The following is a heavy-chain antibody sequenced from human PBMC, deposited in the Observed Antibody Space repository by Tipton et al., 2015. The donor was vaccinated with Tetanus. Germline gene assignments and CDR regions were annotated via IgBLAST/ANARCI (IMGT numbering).Heavy chain of an antibody. CDR2: IYYSGST. Sequence: TLSLTCTVSGGSISSYYWSWIRQPPGKGLEWIGYIYYSGSTNHNPSLKSRVTISVDTSKNQFSLKLSSVTAADTAVYYCARGGLGEVGYWGQGTLVTVSS. J-gene: IGHJ4*02. CDR3: ARGGLGEVGY. D-gene: IGHD2-15*01. CDR1: GGSISSYY. V-gene: IGHV4-59*01.